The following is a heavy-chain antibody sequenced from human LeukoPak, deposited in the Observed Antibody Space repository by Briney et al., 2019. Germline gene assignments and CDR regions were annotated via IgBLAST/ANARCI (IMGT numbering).Heavy chain of an antibody. CDR3: ARDGRSGYQDL. Sequence: PSETLSLTCTVSGVSIKTISDYWGWLRQPPGKRLEWIGSIYHVGGTYYNPSLKSRVTISIDTSKNQFSLKLTSVTAVDTAIYYCARDGRSGYQDLWGPGTLVTVSS. J-gene: IGHJ5*02. V-gene: IGHV4-39*07. CDR1: GVSIKTISDY. CDR2: IYHVGGT. D-gene: IGHD5-12*01.